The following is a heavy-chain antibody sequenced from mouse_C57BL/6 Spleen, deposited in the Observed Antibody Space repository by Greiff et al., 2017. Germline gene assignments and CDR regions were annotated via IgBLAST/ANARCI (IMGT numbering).Heavy chain of an antibody. J-gene: IGHJ4*01. CDR2: IYPGDGDT. D-gene: IGHD1-1*01. CDR3: ARGILRYAMDY. V-gene: IGHV1-82*01. Sequence: QVQLQQSGPELVKPGASVKISCKASGYAFSSSWMNWVKQRPGKGLEWIGRIYPGDGDTNYNGKFKGKATLTADKSSSTAYMQLSSLTSEDSAVYFCARGILRYAMDYWGQGTSVTVSS. CDR1: GYAFSSSW.